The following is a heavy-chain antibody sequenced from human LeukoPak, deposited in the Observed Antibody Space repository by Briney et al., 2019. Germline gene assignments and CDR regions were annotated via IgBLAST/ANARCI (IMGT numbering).Heavy chain of an antibody. CDR1: GGSISRDY. Sequence: PSETLSLTCTVSGGSISRDYWNWIRQPPGKGLEWIGYIYYSGSTNYNPSLKSRVTISVDTSKNQFSLKVNSVTAADTAVYYCARVVAGRRFDPWGQGTLVTVSS. J-gene: IGHJ5*02. CDR2: IYYSGST. V-gene: IGHV4-59*01. CDR3: ARVVAGRRFDP. D-gene: IGHD6-19*01.